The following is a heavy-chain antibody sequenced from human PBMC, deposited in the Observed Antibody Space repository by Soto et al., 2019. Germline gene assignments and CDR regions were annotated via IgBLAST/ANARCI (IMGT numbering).Heavy chain of an antibody. Sequence: GGSLSLSCAASGFTFSSYAMSWVRQAPGKGLEWVSAISGSGGSTYYADSVKGRFTISRDNSKNTLYLQMNSLRAEDTAVYYCAKNVLLWFGELSPLGWGQGTRVTVSA. CDR2: ISGSGGST. CDR3: AKNVLLWFGELSPLG. CDR1: GFTFSSYA. J-gene: IGHJ4*02. V-gene: IGHV3-23*01. D-gene: IGHD3-10*01.